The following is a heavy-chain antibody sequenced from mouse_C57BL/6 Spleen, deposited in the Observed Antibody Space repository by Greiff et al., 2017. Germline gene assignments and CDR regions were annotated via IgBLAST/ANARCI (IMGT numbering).Heavy chain of an antibody. CDR3: TSRGNALCGWFAY. D-gene: IGHD2-1*01. CDR1: GYTFTDYE. Sequence: QVQLQQSGAELVRPGASVTLSCKASGYTFTDYEMHWVKQTPVQGLEWIGAIDPETGGTAYNQKFKGKAILTADKSSSTAYMELRSLTSEDSAVYYCTSRGNALCGWFAYWGQGTLVTVSA. CDR2: IDPETGGT. J-gene: IGHJ3*01. V-gene: IGHV1-15*01.